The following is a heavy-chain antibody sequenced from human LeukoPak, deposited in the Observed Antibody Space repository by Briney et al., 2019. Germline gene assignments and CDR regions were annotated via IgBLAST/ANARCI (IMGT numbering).Heavy chain of an antibody. CDR3: ARCSASSSCHQDY. CDR2: INPNSGGT. CDR1: GYTFTSYA. J-gene: IGHJ4*02. D-gene: IGHD6-13*01. V-gene: IGHV1-2*02. Sequence: GASVKVSCKASGYTFTSYAMHWVRQAPGQRLEWMGWINPNSGGTNYAQKFQGRVTMTRDTSISTAYMELSRLRSDDTAVYYCARCSASSSCHQDYWGQGTLVTVSS.